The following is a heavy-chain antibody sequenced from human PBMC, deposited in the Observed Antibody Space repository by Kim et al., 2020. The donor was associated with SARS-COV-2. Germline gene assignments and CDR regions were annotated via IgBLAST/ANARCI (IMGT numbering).Heavy chain of an antibody. CDR1: GGSFSGYY. CDR2: INHSGST. V-gene: IGHV4-34*01. J-gene: IGHJ6*02. Sequence: SETLSLTCAVYGGSFSGYYWSWIRQPPGKGLEWIGEINHSGSTNYNPSLKSRVTISVDTSKNQFSLKLSSVTAADTAVYYCARSPGSYFYYYYGMDVWGQGTTVTVSS. CDR3: ARSPGSYFYYYYGMDV. D-gene: IGHD3-10*01.